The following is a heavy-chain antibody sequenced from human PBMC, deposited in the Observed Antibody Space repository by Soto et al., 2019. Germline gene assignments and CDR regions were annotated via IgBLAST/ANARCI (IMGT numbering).Heavy chain of an antibody. D-gene: IGHD2-8*02. Sequence: SVNVSCKASGGTFSSYAISWVRQAPGQGLEWMGGIIPIFGTANYAQKFQGRVTITADESTSTAYMELSSLRSEDTAVYYCACTGHDAFAVWGQGTMVTVSS. CDR3: ACTGHDAFAV. V-gene: IGHV1-69*13. J-gene: IGHJ3*01. CDR2: IIPIFGTA. CDR1: GGTFSSYA.